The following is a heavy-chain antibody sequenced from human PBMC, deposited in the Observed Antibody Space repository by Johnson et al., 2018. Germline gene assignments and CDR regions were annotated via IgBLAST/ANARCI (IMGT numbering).Heavy chain of an antibody. Sequence: QVQLVESGGGVVQPGRSLRLSCAASGFIFSTYSMHWVRQAPGKGLEWVAVIWYDGSNKYYADSVKGRFTISRDNSKNTLYLQMNSLRAEDTAVYYCAKDGEVAAVDTGGYFHHWGQGTLVTVSS. CDR1: GFIFSTYS. CDR2: IWYDGSNK. D-gene: IGHD6-13*01. V-gene: IGHV3-33*06. J-gene: IGHJ1*01. CDR3: AKDGEVAAVDTGGYFHH.